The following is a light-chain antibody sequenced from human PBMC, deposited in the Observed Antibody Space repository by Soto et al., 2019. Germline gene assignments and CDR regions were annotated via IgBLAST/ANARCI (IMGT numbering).Light chain of an antibody. V-gene: IGKV1-5*01. Sequence: DIQMTQSPSTLSASVGDRVTITCRASQSISSWLAWYQQKPGKAPKLLIYDASSLESGVPSRSSGSGSGTEFTLNISSLQPDDFATYYCQQYKSYSPTFGQGTKVEIK. CDR2: DAS. J-gene: IGKJ1*01. CDR3: QQYKSYSPT. CDR1: QSISSW.